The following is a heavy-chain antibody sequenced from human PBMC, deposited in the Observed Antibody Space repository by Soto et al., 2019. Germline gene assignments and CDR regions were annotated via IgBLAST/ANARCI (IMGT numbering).Heavy chain of an antibody. J-gene: IGHJ4*02. CDR1: GGTFSSYA. Sequence: ASVKVSCKASGGTFSSYAISWVRQAPGQGLEWMGGIIPIFGTANYAQKFQGRVTITADESTSTAYMELSSLRSEDTAVYYCASSHDYGGGPAFDYWGQGTLVTVSS. CDR2: IIPIFGTA. CDR3: ASSHDYGGGPAFDY. D-gene: IGHD4-17*01. V-gene: IGHV1-69*13.